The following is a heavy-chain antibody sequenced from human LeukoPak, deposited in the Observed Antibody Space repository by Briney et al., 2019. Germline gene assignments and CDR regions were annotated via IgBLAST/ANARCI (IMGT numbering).Heavy chain of an antibody. Sequence: GGSLRLSCAASGFTFSSYEMNWVRQAPGKGLEWVSYISSSGSTIYYADSVKGRFTISRDNAKNSLYLQMNSLRAEDTAVYYCARDWWRAAGGMDYWGQGTLVTVSS. D-gene: IGHD6-13*01. J-gene: IGHJ4*02. V-gene: IGHV3-48*03. CDR1: GFTFSSYE. CDR3: ARDWWRAAGGMDY. CDR2: ISSSGSTI.